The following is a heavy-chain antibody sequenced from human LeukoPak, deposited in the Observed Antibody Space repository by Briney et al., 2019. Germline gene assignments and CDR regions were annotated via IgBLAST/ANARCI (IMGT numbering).Heavy chain of an antibody. Sequence: GGSLRLSCAASGFIFSSYGMHWVRQAPGKGLEWVAVIWYDGSNKYYADSVKGRLTISRDNSKNTLYLQMNSLRAEDTAVYYCARDGGSGYEVDYWGQGTLVTVSS. CDR3: ARDGGSGYEVDY. CDR1: GFIFSSYG. CDR2: IWYDGSNK. D-gene: IGHD5-12*01. V-gene: IGHV3-33*01. J-gene: IGHJ4*02.